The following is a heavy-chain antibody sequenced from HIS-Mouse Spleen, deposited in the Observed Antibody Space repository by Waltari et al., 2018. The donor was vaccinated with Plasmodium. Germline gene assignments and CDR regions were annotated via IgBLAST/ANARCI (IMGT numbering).Heavy chain of an antibody. CDR3: ARGSAGDAFDI. CDR1: GYTFTRYG. Sequence: QVQLVQSGTDMKKPGASVKVSCKASGYTFTRYGINWVRQAPGQGLEWMGWISAYNGNTNYAQKLQGRGTMTTDTSTSTADMQLRSLRSDDTAVYYCARGSAGDAFDIWGQGTMVTVSS. CDR2: ISAYNGNT. J-gene: IGHJ3*02. D-gene: IGHD6-19*01. V-gene: IGHV1-18*01.